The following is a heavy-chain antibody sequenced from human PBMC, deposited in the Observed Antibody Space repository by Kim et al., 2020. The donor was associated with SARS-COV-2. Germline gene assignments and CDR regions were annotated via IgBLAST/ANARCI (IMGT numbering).Heavy chain of an antibody. Sequence: GGSLRLSCAASGFTFSSYAMSWVRQAPGKGLEWVSVIYSGGSSTYYADSVKGRFTISRDNSKNTLYLQMNSLRAEDTAVYYCAKDTVGETRITEYGMDVWGQGTTVTVSS. D-gene: IGHD4-17*01. J-gene: IGHJ6*02. CDR2: IYSGGSST. CDR1: GFTFSSYA. V-gene: IGHV3-23*03. CDR3: AKDTVGETRITEYGMDV.